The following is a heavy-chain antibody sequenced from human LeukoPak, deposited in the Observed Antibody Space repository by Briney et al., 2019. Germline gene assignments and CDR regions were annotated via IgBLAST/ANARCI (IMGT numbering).Heavy chain of an antibody. J-gene: IGHJ3*02. D-gene: IGHD3-22*01. CDR2: ISAYNGNT. CDR1: GYTFTSYG. CDR3: ARDLCRGYYDSSGCAFDI. V-gene: IGHV1-18*01. Sequence: ASVKVSCKASGYTFTSYGISWVRQAPGQGLEWMGWISAYNGNTSYAQKLQGRVTMTTDTSTSTAYMEPRSLRSDDTAVYYCARDLCRGYYDSSGCAFDIWGQGTMVTVSS.